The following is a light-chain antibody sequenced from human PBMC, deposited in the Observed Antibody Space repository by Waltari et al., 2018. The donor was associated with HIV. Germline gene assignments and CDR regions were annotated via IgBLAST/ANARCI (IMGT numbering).Light chain of an antibody. CDR1: HAISNS. V-gene: IGKV1-16*02. J-gene: IGKJ4*01. CDR2: DAS. Sequence: DIQMTQSPSSLSASLGDRVTITCRASHAISNSLAWFRQKPGKAPQSLIFDASSLQSGVPSKFRGSGSGTDFTLTINNLQPEDFATDYCQQYNTYPLTFGGGTTVEIK. CDR3: QQYNTYPLT.